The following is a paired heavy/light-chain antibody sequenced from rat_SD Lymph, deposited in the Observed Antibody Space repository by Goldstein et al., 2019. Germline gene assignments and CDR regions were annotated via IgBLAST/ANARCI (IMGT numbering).Light chain of an antibody. Sequence: NIVLTQSPATLSVTPGESVSLSCRASQSISTSIHWYQQKSNESPRLLIKYASQSISGIPSRFSGSGSGTDFTLSINRVESEDFSIYYCQQSYSSRTFGGGTKLELK. CDR3: QQSYSSRT. V-gene: IGKV5S10*01. CDR1: QSISTS. CDR2: YAS. J-gene: IGKJ1*01.
Heavy chain of an antibody. J-gene: IGHJ2*01. Sequence: EVQLVESGGGLVQPGRSMKLSCAASGFTFSNYGMAWVRQAPTKGLEWVATISYDGSSTYYRDSVKGRFTISRDNAKSTLYLQMNSLRSEDTATYYCTRDILWVFDYWGQGVMVTVSS. V-gene: IGHV5-29*01. CDR1: GFTFSNYG. D-gene: IGHD1-9*01. CDR2: ISYDGSST. CDR3: TRDILWVFDY.